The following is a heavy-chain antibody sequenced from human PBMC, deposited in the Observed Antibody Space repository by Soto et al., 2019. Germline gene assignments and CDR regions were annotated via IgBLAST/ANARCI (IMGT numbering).Heavy chain of an antibody. CDR2: IYWDDAK. D-gene: IGHD3-10*01. CDR1: GFSLSTSGVG. V-gene: IGHV2-5*02. CDR3: APRSQASGSFQNRFDP. J-gene: IGHJ5*02. Sequence: QITLKESGPTLVKPTQTLTLTCTFSGFSLSTSGVGVGWIRQPPGKALECLAVIYWDDAKRYNPSLKSRLTITQDPSKNPVVLTMTNTDPLDPATYYCAPRSQASGSFQNRFDPWGQGTLVTVSS.